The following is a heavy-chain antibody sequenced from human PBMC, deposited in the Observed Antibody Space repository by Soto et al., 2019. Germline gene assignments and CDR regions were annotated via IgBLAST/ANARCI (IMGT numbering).Heavy chain of an antibody. CDR2: ISSSSSYI. CDR3: ARVKYSSSRSRWFDP. J-gene: IGHJ5*02. Sequence: EVQLVESGGGLVKPGGSLRFSCAASGFTFSSYSMNWVRQAPGKGLEWVSSISSSSSYIYYADSVKGRFTISRDNAKNSLYLQMNSLRAEDTAVYYCARVKYSSSRSRWFDPWGQGTLVTVSS. CDR1: GFTFSSYS. D-gene: IGHD6-13*01. V-gene: IGHV3-21*01.